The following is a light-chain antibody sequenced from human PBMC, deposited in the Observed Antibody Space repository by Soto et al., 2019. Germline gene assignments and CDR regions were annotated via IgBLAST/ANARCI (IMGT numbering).Light chain of an antibody. CDR3: QHYGSSWT. CDR1: ESVASSY. V-gene: IGKV3-20*01. CDR2: GSS. J-gene: IGKJ1*01. Sequence: ESNQYPGTVSLSQGERDTLSCRASESVASSYLAWYQQKPGQAPRLLIYGSSSRATGIPDRFSGSGSGTDFTLTISRLEPEDFAVYYCQHYGSSWTFGQGTKVNIK.